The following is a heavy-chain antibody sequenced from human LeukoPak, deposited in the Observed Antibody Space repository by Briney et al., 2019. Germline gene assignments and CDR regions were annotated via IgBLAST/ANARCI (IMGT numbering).Heavy chain of an antibody. D-gene: IGHD2-21*01. J-gene: IGHJ4*02. V-gene: IGHV3-53*01. CDR3: ARDIFLGRSGYFEY. Sequence: GGSLRLSCAASGFSVSSNYMSWVRQAPGKGLEWVSVIYWDGSTYYADSVKGRFTISRDNSKNTLYLQMNNLRAEDTAVYHWARDIFLGRSGYFEYWGQGTLVTVSS. CDR1: GFSVSSNY. CDR2: IYWDGST.